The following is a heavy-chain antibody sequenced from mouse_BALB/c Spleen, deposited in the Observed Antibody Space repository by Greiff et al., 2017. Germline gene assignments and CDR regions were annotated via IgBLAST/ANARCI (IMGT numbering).Heavy chain of an antibody. CDR3: ASGAMDY. CDR2: ISDGGSYT. V-gene: IGHV5-4*02. CDR1: GFTFSDYY. Sequence: DVHLVESGGGLVKPGGSLKLSCAVSGFTFSDYYMYWVRQTSEKRLVWVATISDGGSYTYYPDSVKGRFTISRDNAKNNLYLQMSSLKSEDTAMYYCASGAMDYWGQGTSVTVSS. J-gene: IGHJ4*01.